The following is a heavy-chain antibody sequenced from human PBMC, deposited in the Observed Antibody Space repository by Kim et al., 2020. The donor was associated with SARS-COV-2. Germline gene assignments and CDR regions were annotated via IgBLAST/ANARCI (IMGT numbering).Heavy chain of an antibody. CDR2: IYYSGST. CDR1: GGSISSGGYH. J-gene: IGHJ6*02. D-gene: IGHD3-22*01. CDR3: ARMEIDGSGYYFGYYYYGMDV. V-gene: IGHV4-31*03. Sequence: SETLSLTCTVSGGSISSGGYHWSWIRQHPGKGLEWIGYIYYSGSTYYNPSLKSRVTISVDTSKNQFSLKLSSVTAADTAVYYCARMEIDGSGYYFGYYYYGMDVWGQGTTVTVSS.